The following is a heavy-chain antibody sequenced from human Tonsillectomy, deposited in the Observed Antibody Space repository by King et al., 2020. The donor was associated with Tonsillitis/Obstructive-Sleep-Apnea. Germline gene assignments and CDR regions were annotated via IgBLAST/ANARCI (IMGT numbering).Heavy chain of an antibody. CDR2: IKQDGSEK. J-gene: IGHJ4*02. CDR3: ARDFTGYCSGGNCYSSGENY. V-gene: IGHV3-7*04. CDR1: GFTFSTYW. Sequence: VQLVESGGGLVQPGGSLRLSCAASGFTFSTYWMTWVHQAPGKGLEWVANIKQDGSEKYYVESVKGRFTISRDNAKNSLYLQMNSLRPEDTAVYYCARDFTGYCSGGNCYSSGENYWGQGTLVTVSS. D-gene: IGHD2-15*01.